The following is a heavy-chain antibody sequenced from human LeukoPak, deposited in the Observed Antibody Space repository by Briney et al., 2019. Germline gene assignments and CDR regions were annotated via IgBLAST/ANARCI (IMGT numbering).Heavy chain of an antibody. D-gene: IGHD3-10*01. Sequence: GGSLRLSCGASGFTFSSYAVSWVRQAPGKGLEWVSLISAISGISYYADSVKGRLTISRDNANNTLYLQMNSLRAEDTAVYYCAKVKSAMVPIFDYWGQGTQVTVSS. V-gene: IGHV3-23*01. J-gene: IGHJ4*02. CDR3: AKVKSAMVPIFDY. CDR1: GFTFSSYA. CDR2: ISAISGIS.